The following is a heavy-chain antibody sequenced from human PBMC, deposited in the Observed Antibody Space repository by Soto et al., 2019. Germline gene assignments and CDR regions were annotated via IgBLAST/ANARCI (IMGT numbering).Heavy chain of an antibody. CDR2: IYYTGIT. D-gene: IGHD5-12*01. CDR1: GGSISSYY. Sequence: PSETLSLTCTVSGGSISSYYWSWIRQPPGKGLEWIGYIYYTGITNYNPSLKSRVTVSVDASKSQFSVRLTSVTAADTAVYFCAREGHSGYDYFDYWGQGTLVTVSS. CDR3: AREGHSGYDYFDY. J-gene: IGHJ4*02. V-gene: IGHV4-59*01.